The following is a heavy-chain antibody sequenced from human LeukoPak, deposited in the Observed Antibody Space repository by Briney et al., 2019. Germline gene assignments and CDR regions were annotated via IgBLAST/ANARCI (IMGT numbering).Heavy chain of an antibody. D-gene: IGHD3-10*01. CDR3: ARDRGGGSGSFGWFDP. Sequence: PGGSLRLSCAASGFTFSSYSMNWVRQAPGKGLEWVSSISSSSSYIYYADSVKGRFTISRDNAKNSLYLQMNSLRAEDTAVYYCARDRGGGSGSFGWFDPWGQGTLVTVSS. V-gene: IGHV3-21*01. CDR1: GFTFSSYS. CDR2: ISSSSSYI. J-gene: IGHJ5*02.